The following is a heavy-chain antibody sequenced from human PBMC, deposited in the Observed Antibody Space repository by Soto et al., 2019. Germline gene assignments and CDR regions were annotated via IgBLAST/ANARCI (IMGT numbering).Heavy chain of an antibody. CDR1: GGSISSGDYY. CDR3: ARAHSDIVVVPAALNWFDP. J-gene: IGHJ5*02. Sequence: SETLSLTCTVSGGSISSGDYYWSWIRQPPGKGLEWIGYIYYSGSTYYNPSLKSRVTISVDTSKNQFSLKLSSVTAADTAVYYCARAHSDIVVVPAALNWFDPWGQGTLVTVSS. CDR2: IYYSGST. V-gene: IGHV4-30-4*01. D-gene: IGHD2-2*01.